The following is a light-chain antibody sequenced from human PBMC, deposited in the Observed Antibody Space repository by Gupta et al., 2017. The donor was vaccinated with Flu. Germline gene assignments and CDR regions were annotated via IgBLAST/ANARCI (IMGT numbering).Light chain of an antibody. CDR3: CTYAGSYL. J-gene: IGLJ1*01. CDR2: EVS. V-gene: IGLV2-23*02. CDR1: SSDLGSYNL. Sequence: QSALTQPASVSGSPGQSITISCTGTSSDLGSYNLVSWYQQHPDKAPKLMIYEVSTRPSGISSRFSGSKSGNTAYLTISGLQTEDEADYYCCTYAGSYLFGTGTKVTVL.